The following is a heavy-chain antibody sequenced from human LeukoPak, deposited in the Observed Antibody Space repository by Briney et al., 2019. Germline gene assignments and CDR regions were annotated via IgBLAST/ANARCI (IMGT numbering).Heavy chain of an antibody. CDR2: ISSSSTYI. J-gene: IGHJ6*02. CDR3: ARVGCSGGRCPGYGMDV. CDR1: GFTFSSYS. Sequence: GGSLRLSCAASGFTFSSYSMSWVRQAPGKGLEWVSSISSSSTYIYYADSVKGRFTISRDNAKNSLYLQMNSLRVEDTAVYYCARVGCSGGRCPGYGMDVWGQGTTVTVSS. V-gene: IGHV3-21*01. D-gene: IGHD2-15*01.